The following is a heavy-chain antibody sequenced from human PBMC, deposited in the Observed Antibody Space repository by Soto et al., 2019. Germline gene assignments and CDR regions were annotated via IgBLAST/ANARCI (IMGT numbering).Heavy chain of an antibody. Sequence: XSVKVSCKASGSPFSSYYIHWVRQAPGQGREGVXILNHXGGSTNYAPKXXGRLTVTXXQSTDTVYMNLSPITSDDTAMYYCARGLGMGDCWGQGTLVTVSS. CDR2: LNHXGGST. CDR3: ARGLGMGDC. CDR1: GSPFSSYY. J-gene: IGHJ4*02. D-gene: IGHD2-8*01. V-gene: IGHV1-46*01.